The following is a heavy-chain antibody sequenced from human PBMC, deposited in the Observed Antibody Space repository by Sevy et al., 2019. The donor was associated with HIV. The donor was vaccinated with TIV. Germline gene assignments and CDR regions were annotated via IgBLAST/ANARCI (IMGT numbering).Heavy chain of an antibody. D-gene: IGHD3-3*01. CDR1: GFSFSNSA. J-gene: IGHJ6*02. CDR2: ISSDGVST. Sequence: GGSLRLSCSGSGFSFSNSAMNWVRQTPGKGLKYVSAISSDGVSTYYTDSVRGRFTISRDNSKNTLYLQMSSLRVEDTAVYYCARVGYDFWSGYQGALDVWGQGTTVTVSS. CDR3: ARVGYDFWSGYQGALDV. V-gene: IGHV3-64D*06.